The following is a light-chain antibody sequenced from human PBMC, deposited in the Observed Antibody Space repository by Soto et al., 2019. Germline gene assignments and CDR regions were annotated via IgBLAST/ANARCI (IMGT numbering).Light chain of an antibody. CDR1: QSVSSN. Sequence: EIVMTQSPATLSVSPGERATLSCRASQSVSSNLAWYQQKPGQAPRLLIYGASSRATGIPDRFSGSGYGTEFTLTTSSLQPDDFATYYCQQYNTYSSLTFGGGTKVDIK. CDR2: GAS. CDR3: QQYNTYSSLT. J-gene: IGKJ4*01. V-gene: IGKV3D-15*01.